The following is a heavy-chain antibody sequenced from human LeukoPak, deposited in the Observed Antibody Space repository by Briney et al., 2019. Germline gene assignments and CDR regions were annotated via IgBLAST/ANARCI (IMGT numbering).Heavy chain of an antibody. Sequence: PGGSLRLSCAASGFTFSSYGMHWVRQAPGKGLEWVAVISYDGSNKYYADSVKGRFTISRDNSKNTLYLQMNSLRAEDTAVYYCAMAYYGDYEYYFDYWGQGTLVTVSS. V-gene: IGHV3-30*03. CDR2: ISYDGSNK. CDR3: AMAYYGDYEYYFDY. J-gene: IGHJ4*02. D-gene: IGHD4-17*01. CDR1: GFTFSSYG.